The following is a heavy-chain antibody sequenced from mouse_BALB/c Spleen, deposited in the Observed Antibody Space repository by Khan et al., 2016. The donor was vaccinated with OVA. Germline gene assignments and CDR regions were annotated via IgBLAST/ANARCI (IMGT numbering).Heavy chain of an antibody. Sequence: EVKLLESGPGLVKPSQSLSLTCTVTDYSITSGYAWNWIRQFPGNKLEWMGYISYSGVTSYTPSLKSRISITRDTSKNQFFLQLNSVTTEDTATYYCARGNYYGYYFDYWGQGTTLTVSS. CDR1: DYSITSGYA. CDR3: ARGNYYGYYFDY. J-gene: IGHJ2*01. CDR2: ISYSGVT. V-gene: IGHV3-2*02. D-gene: IGHD1-1*01.